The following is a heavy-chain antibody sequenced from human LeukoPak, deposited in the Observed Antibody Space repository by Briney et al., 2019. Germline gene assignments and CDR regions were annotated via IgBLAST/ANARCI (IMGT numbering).Heavy chain of an antibody. CDR1: GYSFTSYG. CDR2: ISAYRGHT. Sequence: GASVTVSCKASGYSFTSYGISWVRQAPGQGLEWVGWISAYRGHTDYAQKFQGRVTMTTDTPTSTAYMEVRSLRSDDTAVYYCARTYYYGSGIYDKWFDPWGQGTLVTVSS. J-gene: IGHJ5*02. CDR3: ARTYYYGSGIYDKWFDP. D-gene: IGHD3-10*01. V-gene: IGHV1-18*01.